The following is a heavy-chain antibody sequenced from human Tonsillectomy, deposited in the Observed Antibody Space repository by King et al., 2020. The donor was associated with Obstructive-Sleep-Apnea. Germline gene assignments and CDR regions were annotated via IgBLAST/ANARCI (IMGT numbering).Heavy chain of an antibody. Sequence: VQLVESGGGLVQPGGSLRLSCAASGFTVITNYMTWVRQAPGKGLEWVSVIYIGGTAYYAESVKGRFTISRDNSKNTLYLQMNSLRAEDTAVYYCARGMTTVTASAFDIWGQGTMVTVSS. CDR3: ARGMTTVTASAFDI. CDR2: IYIGGTA. CDR1: GFTVITNY. V-gene: IGHV3-66*01. D-gene: IGHD4-17*01. J-gene: IGHJ3*02.